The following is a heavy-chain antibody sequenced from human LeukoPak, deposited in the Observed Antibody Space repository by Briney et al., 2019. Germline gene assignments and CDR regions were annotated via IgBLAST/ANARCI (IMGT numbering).Heavy chain of an antibody. CDR3: VRFALTSSLDH. Sequence: GESLKISCKISGYTLTNNWIGWGRQVPGKGLEWMGLIYPGCSDAKYTPSFQGQVTLSVDASISTAYLQLTGLRASDTAIYYCVRFALTSSLDHWGQGTLVTVSS. CDR1: GYTLTNNW. CDR2: IYPGCSDA. J-gene: IGHJ5*02. V-gene: IGHV5-51*01. D-gene: IGHD6-13*01.